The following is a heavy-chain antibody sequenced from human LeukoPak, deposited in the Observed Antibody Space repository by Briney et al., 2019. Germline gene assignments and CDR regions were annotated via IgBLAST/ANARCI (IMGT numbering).Heavy chain of an antibody. D-gene: IGHD3-22*01. CDR1: GGSISSGGYY. Sequence: SQTLSLTCTVSGGSISSGGYYWSWIRQHPGKGLEWIGYIYYSGSTYYNSSLKSRVTISVDTSKNQFSLKLSSVTAADTAVYYCARVRSSSGSDAFDIWGQGTMVTVSS. CDR3: ARVRSSSGSDAFDI. V-gene: IGHV4-31*03. CDR2: IYYSGST. J-gene: IGHJ3*02.